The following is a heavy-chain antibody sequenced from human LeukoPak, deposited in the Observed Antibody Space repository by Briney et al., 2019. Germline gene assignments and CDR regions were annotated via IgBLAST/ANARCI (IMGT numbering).Heavy chain of an antibody. CDR2: ISSSGSTI. D-gene: IGHD2-8*01. CDR3: ARGADGVSSNSRGWFDP. CDR1: GFTFSSYE. Sequence: GGSLRLSCAASGFTFSSYEMNWVRQAPGKGLEWVSYISSSGSTIYYADSVKGRFTISRDNAKNSLYLQMNTLRAEDTAVYSCARGADGVSSNSRGWFDPWGQGTLVSVSS. V-gene: IGHV3-48*03. J-gene: IGHJ5*02.